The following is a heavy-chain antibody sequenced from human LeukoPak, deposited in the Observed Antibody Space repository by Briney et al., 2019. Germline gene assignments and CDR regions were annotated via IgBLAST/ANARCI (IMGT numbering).Heavy chain of an antibody. CDR2: INSDGSST. V-gene: IGHV3-74*01. D-gene: IGHD3-10*01. CDR1: GFTFSSYW. J-gene: IGHJ4*02. Sequence: PGGSLRLSCAASGFTFSSYWMHWVRQAPGKGLVWVSRINSDGSSTSYADSVKGRFTISRDNAKNTLYLQMNSLRAEDTAVYYCARVTPYYGSGSYSEPIDYWGQGTLVTVPS. CDR3: ARVTPYYGSGSYSEPIDY.